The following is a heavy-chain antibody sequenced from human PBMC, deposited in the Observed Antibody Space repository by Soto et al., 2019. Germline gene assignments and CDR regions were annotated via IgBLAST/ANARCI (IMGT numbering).Heavy chain of an antibody. V-gene: IGHV3-33*01. Sequence: GGSLRLSCAASGFTFRNNVMHWVRQAPGKGLEWVAVIWYDGSNKYYADSVKGRFTISRDNSKNTMYVQMNSLRAEDTAVYYCAREGFCSTTSCPYDYWGQGTLVTVSS. CDR3: AREGFCSTTSCPYDY. CDR1: GFTFRNNV. J-gene: IGHJ4*02. D-gene: IGHD2-2*01. CDR2: IWYDGSNK.